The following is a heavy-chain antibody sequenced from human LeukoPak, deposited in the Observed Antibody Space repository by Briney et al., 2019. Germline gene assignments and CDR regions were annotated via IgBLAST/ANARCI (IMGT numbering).Heavy chain of an antibody. D-gene: IGHD2-21*01. CDR3: AKVDSD. Sequence: GGSLRLSRAASGFTFSSYGMHWVRQAPGKGLEWVAVISYDGSNKYYADSVKGRFTISRDNSKNTLYLQMNSLRAEDTAVYYCAKVDSDWGQGTLVTVSS. CDR2: ISYDGSNK. CDR1: GFTFSSYG. J-gene: IGHJ4*02. V-gene: IGHV3-30*18.